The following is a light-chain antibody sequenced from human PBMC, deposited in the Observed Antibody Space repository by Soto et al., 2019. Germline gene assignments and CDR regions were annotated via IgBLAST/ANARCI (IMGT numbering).Light chain of an antibody. CDR2: AAA. J-gene: IGKJ3*01. CDR1: QSISTY. CDR3: KVCSSPPIP. Sequence: RTESPTCVDAGLRGRVNSTCRASQSISTYLNWYQQKPGKVPKLLIYAAASLQSGVPSRFSGSGSGTDFTLTISSLQPEDLATYYSKVCSSPPIPFAAGTKVDIK. V-gene: IGKV1-39*01.